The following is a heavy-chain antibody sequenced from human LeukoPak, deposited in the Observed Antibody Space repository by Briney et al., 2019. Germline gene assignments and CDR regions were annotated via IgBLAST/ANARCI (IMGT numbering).Heavy chain of an antibody. D-gene: IGHD2-8*01. V-gene: IGHV3-53*01. Sequence: SVKGRFTISRDDSKNTLYLQMNSLRAEDTAVYFCARERCSNGVCYYTYWGQGTLVTVSS. J-gene: IGHJ4*02. CDR3: ARERCSNGVCYYTY.